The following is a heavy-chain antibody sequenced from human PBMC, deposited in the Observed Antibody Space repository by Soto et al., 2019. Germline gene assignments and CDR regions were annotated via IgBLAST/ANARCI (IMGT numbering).Heavy chain of an antibody. CDR3: ARDASYYSLWSGYYPSRNGMDV. J-gene: IGHJ6*02. V-gene: IGHV3-33*01. CDR2: IWYDGSKK. D-gene: IGHD3-3*01. Sequence: VGSLRLSCAASGFTFSSFGMHWVRQARGKGLEWASLIWYDGSKKSYGDSVKGRFTISRDNSRNTVYLQMNSLRADDTAVYYCARDASYYSLWSGYYPSRNGMDVWGQGTTVTVSS. CDR1: GFTFSSFG.